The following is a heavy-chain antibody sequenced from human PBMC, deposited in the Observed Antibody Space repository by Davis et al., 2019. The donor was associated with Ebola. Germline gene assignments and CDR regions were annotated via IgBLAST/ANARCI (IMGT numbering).Heavy chain of an antibody. V-gene: IGHV3-33*01. CDR3: ARDWRYYYDSSGYYYGYYGMDV. J-gene: IGHJ6*02. D-gene: IGHD3-22*01. CDR1: RFTVSSYG. Sequence: GGSLRLSCAASRFTVSSYGMHWVRQAPGKGLEWVAVIWYDGSNKYYADSVKGRFTISRDNSKNTVYLQMNSLRAEDTAVYYCARDWRYYYDSSGYYYGYYGMDVWGQGTTVTVSS. CDR2: IWYDGSNK.